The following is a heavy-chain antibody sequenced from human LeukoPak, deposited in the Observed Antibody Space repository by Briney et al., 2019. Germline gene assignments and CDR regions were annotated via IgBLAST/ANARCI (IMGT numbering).Heavy chain of an antibody. Sequence: ASVKVSCKASGYTFTSYGISWVRQAPGQGLEWMGWISAYNGNTNYAQKLQGRVTMTTDTSTSTAYMELRSLRSDDTAVYYCARVAGSCPEYYFDYWGQGTLVTVSS. D-gene: IGHD1-26*01. CDR1: GYTFTSYG. CDR2: ISAYNGNT. V-gene: IGHV1-18*01. J-gene: IGHJ4*02. CDR3: ARVAGSCPEYYFDY.